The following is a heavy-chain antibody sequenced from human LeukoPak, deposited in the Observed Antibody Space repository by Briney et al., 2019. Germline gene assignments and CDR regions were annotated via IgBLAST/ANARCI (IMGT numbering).Heavy chain of an antibody. Sequence: GGSLRLSCAASGFSFSSYWMSWVRQAPGKGLEWVANIKQDGSEKYYVDSVKGRFTISRDNAKNSLYLQMNSLRAEDTAVYYCARDSPYQPRDYWGQGTLVTVSS. CDR3: ARDSPYQPRDY. CDR1: GFSFSSYW. CDR2: IKQDGSEK. V-gene: IGHV3-7*01. D-gene: IGHD2-2*01. J-gene: IGHJ4*02.